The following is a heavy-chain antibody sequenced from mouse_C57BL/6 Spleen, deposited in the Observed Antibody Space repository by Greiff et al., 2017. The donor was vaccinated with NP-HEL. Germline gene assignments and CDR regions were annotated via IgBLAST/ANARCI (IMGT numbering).Heavy chain of an antibody. CDR1: GYTFTSYW. CDR3: ARRMDGNYGDYAMDY. J-gene: IGHJ4*01. D-gene: IGHD2-1*01. CDR2: IYPGSGST. Sequence: VQLQQPGAELVKPGASVKMSCKASGYTFTSYWITWVKQRPGQGLEWIGDIYPGSGSTNYNEKFKSKATLTVDTSSSTAYMQLSSLTSEDSAVYYCARRMDGNYGDYAMDYWGQGTSVTVSS. V-gene: IGHV1-55*01.